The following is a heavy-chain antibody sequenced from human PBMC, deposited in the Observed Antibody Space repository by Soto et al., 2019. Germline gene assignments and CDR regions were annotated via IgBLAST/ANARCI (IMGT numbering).Heavy chain of an antibody. V-gene: IGHV1-2*04. CDR2: INPNSGGT. D-gene: IGHD2-21*02. CDR1: GYTFTGYY. J-gene: IGHJ6*02. CDR3: ARDGGTAQYYYYYYGMDV. Sequence: ASVKVSFKASGYTFTGYYMHWVRQAPGQGLEWMGWINPNSGGTNYAQKFQGWVTMTRDTSISTAYMELSRLRSDDTAVYYCARDGGTAQYYYYYYGMDVWGQGTTVTVSS.